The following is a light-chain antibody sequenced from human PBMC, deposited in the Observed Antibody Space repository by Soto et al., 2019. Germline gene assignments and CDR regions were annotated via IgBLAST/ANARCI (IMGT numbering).Light chain of an antibody. CDR3: QQYYSYPFT. Sequence: AIRMTQSPSSFSASTGDRVTTTCRASQGISSYLAWYQQKPGKAPKLLIYAASTLQSGVPSRCSGSGSGTDFTLTISCLQSEDFATYYCQQYYSYPFTFGPGTKVDIK. CDR1: QGISSY. V-gene: IGKV1-8*01. J-gene: IGKJ3*01. CDR2: AAS.